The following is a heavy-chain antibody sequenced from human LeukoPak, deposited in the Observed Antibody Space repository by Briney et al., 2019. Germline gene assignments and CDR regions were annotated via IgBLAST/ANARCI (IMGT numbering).Heavy chain of an antibody. CDR3: ARYYSSSYYYFDY. D-gene: IGHD1-26*01. CDR2: IYYSGST. V-gene: IGHV4-59*01. Sequence: SGTLSLTCTVSGGSISSYYWSWIRQPPGKGLEWIGYIYYSGSTNYNPSLKSRVTISLDTSKNQFSLKLNSVTAADTAVYYCARYYSSSYYYFDYWGQGTLVTVSS. J-gene: IGHJ4*02. CDR1: GGSISSYY.